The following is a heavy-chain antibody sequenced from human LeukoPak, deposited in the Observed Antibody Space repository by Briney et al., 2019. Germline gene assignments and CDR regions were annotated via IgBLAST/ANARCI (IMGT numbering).Heavy chain of an antibody. Sequence: RASVKVSCKASGYTFTSYGISWVRQAPGQGLEWMGWINPNSGGTNYAQKFQGWVTMTRDTSISTAYMELSRLRSDDTAVYYCARENYYDSSGYWDCWGQGTLVTVSS. CDR1: GYTFTSYG. V-gene: IGHV1-2*04. J-gene: IGHJ4*02. CDR2: INPNSGGT. CDR3: ARENYYDSSGYWDC. D-gene: IGHD3-22*01.